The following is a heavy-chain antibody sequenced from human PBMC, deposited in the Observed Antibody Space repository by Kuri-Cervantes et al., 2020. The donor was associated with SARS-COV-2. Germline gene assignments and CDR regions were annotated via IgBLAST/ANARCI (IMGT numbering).Heavy chain of an antibody. V-gene: IGHV3-30*04. CDR3: ARVYEYVRLAWGMDV. J-gene: IGHJ6*02. Sequence: GGSLRLSCAVSGFTFSNYAMHWVRQAPGKGLEWAAVISYDGSSKYYADSVKGRFTISRDNPKNTLYLQMNRLTIEDTAVYYCARVYEYVRLAWGMDVWGQGTTVTVSS. D-gene: IGHD2/OR15-2a*01. CDR1: GFTFSNYA. CDR2: ISYDGSSK.